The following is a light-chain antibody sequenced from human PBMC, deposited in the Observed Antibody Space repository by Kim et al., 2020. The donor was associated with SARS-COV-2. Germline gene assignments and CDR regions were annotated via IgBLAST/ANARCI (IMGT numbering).Light chain of an antibody. V-gene: IGLV3-19*01. CDR3: NSRDSSGVV. Sequence: SVALGQPCRNPCRGDSLRNYYAGWYQQKPGQAPILVFYGKNNRPSGIPHRFSGSSSRDTATLTITGTQAEDEADYYCNSRDSSGVVFGGGTKVTVL. CDR1: SLRNYY. CDR2: GKN. J-gene: IGLJ2*01.